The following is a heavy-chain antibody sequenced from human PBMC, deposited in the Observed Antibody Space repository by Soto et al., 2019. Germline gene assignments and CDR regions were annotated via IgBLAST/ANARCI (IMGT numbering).Heavy chain of an antibody. Sequence: ASVKVSCKASGYTFTSYAMHWVRQAPGQRLEWMGWINAGSGNTRYSQKFQGRVTITRDTSASTAYMELSSLRSEDTAVYYCARARNYDFWSGFKYGMDVWGQGTTVTVSS. J-gene: IGHJ6*02. D-gene: IGHD3-3*01. CDR1: GYTFTSYA. CDR3: ARARNYDFWSGFKYGMDV. V-gene: IGHV1-3*01. CDR2: INAGSGNT.